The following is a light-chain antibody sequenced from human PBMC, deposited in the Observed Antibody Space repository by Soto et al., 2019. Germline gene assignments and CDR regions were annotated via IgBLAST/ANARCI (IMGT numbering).Light chain of an antibody. J-gene: IGKJ2*01. CDR1: QSVSIY. Sequence: EIVLTQSPATLSLSPGEGAALSCRASQSVSIYLAWYQQKPGQAPRLLIYDASNRATGIPARFSGSGSGTDFTLTISSLEPADFAVYYCQQRSNWPYTFGQGTKLDIK. CDR2: DAS. CDR3: QQRSNWPYT. V-gene: IGKV3-11*01.